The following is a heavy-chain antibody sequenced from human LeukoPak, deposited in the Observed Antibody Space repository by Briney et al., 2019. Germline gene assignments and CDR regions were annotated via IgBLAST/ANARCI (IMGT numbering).Heavy chain of an antibody. CDR3: ARDNGTIFGVDDGPEPYYYYYYMDV. CDR1: GGTFSSYA. V-gene: IGHV1-69*13. Sequence: ASVKVSCKASGGTFSSYAISWVRQAPGQGLEWMGGIIPIFGTANYAQKFQGRVTITADESTSTAYMELSSLRSEDTAVYYCARDNGTIFGVDDGPEPYYYYYYMDVWGKGTTVTVSS. CDR2: IIPIFGTA. J-gene: IGHJ6*03. D-gene: IGHD3-3*01.